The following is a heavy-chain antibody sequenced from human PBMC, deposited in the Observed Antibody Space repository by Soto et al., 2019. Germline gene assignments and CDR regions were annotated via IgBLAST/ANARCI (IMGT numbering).Heavy chain of an antibody. V-gene: IGHV4-61*04. CDR2: IYYSGST. Sequence: QVQLQESGPGLVKPSESLSLTCTVSGGYVSSSNYYWSWIRQPPGKRLEWLGYIYYSGSTKYNPSPXSRVXXSXXXXXXXFSLRLSSVTAAXXXXXXXXXXXXXXXXXXXPIYY. CDR1: GGYVSSSNYY. CDR3: XXXXXXXXXXXXPIYY. J-gene: IGHJ6*01.